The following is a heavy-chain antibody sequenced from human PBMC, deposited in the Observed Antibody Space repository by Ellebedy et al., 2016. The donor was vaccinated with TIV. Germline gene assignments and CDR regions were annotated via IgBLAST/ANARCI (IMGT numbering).Heavy chain of an antibody. Sequence: AASVKVSCKASGYSFSNYYMHWVRQAPGQGLEWMVIINPNDDTKYYTQNFQGRVTVTRDTSANTVYMELSSLRSEDTAVYYCARGRGYSFDVCDVWGQGTMVAVS. D-gene: IGHD5-18*01. CDR3: ARGRGYSFDVCDV. CDR2: INPNDDTK. J-gene: IGHJ3*01. V-gene: IGHV1-46*01. CDR1: GYSFSNYY.